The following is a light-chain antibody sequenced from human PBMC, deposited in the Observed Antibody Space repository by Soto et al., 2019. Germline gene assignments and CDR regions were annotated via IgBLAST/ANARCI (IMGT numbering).Light chain of an antibody. CDR1: QSVSSW. V-gene: IGKV1-5*01. J-gene: IGKJ1*01. CDR3: QQYISFPKT. Sequence: DIQMTQSPPTLPAFVGDTVTITCRASQSVSSWLAWYQQKPGTAPNLLIYDASSLASGVPSRFSGSGSGTKFTLTIRSLQPDDFATYYCQQYISFPKTFRQGTKVEMK. CDR2: DAS.